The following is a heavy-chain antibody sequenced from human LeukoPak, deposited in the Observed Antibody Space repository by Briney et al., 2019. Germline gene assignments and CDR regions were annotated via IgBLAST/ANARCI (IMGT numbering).Heavy chain of an antibody. Sequence: GGSLRLSCAASGFTFSDYYMSWIRQAPGKGLEWASYISSSGSTIYYADSAKGRFTISRDNAKNSLYLQMNSLRAEDTAVYYCARGLRYCSSTSCSNHYYFDYWGQGTLVTVSS. CDR2: ISSSGSTI. CDR3: ARGLRYCSSTSCSNHYYFDY. CDR1: GFTFSDYY. J-gene: IGHJ4*02. D-gene: IGHD2-2*01. V-gene: IGHV3-11*01.